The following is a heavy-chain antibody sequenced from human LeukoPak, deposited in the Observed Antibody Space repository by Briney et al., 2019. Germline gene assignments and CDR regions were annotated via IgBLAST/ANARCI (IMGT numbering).Heavy chain of an antibody. CDR1: GGPSSNYY. CDR3: AREASRGFLVSGYYYYYMDV. J-gene: IGHJ6*03. CDR2: IHTTGST. Sequence: SETLSLTCTVSGGPSSNYYWSWLRQPAGKGLEWIGRIHTTGSTDYNPSLKSRITVSVDTSKNQFSLKLSSVTAADTALYYCAREASRGFLVSGYYYYYMDVWGKGTTVTVSS. V-gene: IGHV4-4*07. D-gene: IGHD3-3*01.